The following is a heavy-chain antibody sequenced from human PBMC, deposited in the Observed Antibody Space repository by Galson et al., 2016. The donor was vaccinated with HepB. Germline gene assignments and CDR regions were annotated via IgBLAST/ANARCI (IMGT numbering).Heavy chain of an antibody. J-gene: IGHJ6*04. CDR2: INDRGNT. CDR1: GRSFSGYF. CDR3: ARGSHGRHYYYYGLSV. Sequence: SETLSLTCTVSGRSFSGYFWTWIRQPPGKGLQWIGEINDRGNTNYNPSLKSRVTMSVDTAKNQFSMNLSSVTAADTARYYCARGSHGRHYYYYGLSVWGEGTTVTVSS. V-gene: IGHV4-34*01.